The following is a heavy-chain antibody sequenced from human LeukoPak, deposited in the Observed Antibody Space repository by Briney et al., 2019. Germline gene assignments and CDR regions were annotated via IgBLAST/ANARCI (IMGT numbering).Heavy chain of an antibody. V-gene: IGHV4-34*01. CDR1: GGSFSGYY. CDR2: INHSGST. Sequence: SETLSLTCAVYGGSFSGYYWSWIRQPPGKGLEWIGEINHSGSTNYNPSLKSRVTISVDTSKNQFSPKLSSVTAADTAVYYCARGEQQLATSPTQTDYWGQGTLVTVSS. J-gene: IGHJ4*02. D-gene: IGHD6-13*01. CDR3: ARGEQQLATSPTQTDY.